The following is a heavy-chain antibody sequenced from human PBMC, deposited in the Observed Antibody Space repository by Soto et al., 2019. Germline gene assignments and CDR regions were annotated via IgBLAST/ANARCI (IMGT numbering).Heavy chain of an antibody. CDR2: ISSTSITI. CDR3: ASLEPFDY. Sequence: PGGSLRLSCAASGFTFSDYYMNWIRQAPGKGLEWVSYISSTSITIYYADSVKGRFTISRDNAKNSLYLQMNNLRAEDTAVYYCASLEPFDYWGQGTLVTVSS. D-gene: IGHD1-1*01. J-gene: IGHJ4*02. CDR1: GFTFSDYY. V-gene: IGHV3-11*01.